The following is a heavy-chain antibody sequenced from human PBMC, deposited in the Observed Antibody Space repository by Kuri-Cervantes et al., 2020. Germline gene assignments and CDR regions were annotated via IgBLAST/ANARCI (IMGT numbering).Heavy chain of an antibody. Sequence: ETLSLTCAASGFTFSSYAMSWVRQAPGKGLEWVSSISSSSSYIYYADSVKGRFTISRDNAKNSLYLQMNSLRAEDTAVYYCATGWELRAWGQGTLVTVSS. V-gene: IGHV3-21*01. CDR1: GFTFSSYA. D-gene: IGHD1-7*01. CDR3: ATGWELRA. J-gene: IGHJ5*02. CDR2: ISSSSSYI.